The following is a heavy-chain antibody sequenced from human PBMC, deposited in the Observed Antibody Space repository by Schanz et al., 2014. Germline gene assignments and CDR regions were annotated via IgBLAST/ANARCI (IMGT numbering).Heavy chain of an antibody. Sequence: EVQLVESGGGLVQPGGSLRLSCAASGFTFSSYWMHWVRQVPGKGLGWVSAISGSGGSTYYADSVKGRFTISRDNSKSTLYLQMNSLRAEDTAVYYCAKGRFGELSAFDIWGHGAMVTVSS. D-gene: IGHD3-10*01. V-gene: IGHV3-23*04. CDR3: AKGRFGELSAFDI. J-gene: IGHJ3*02. CDR1: GFTFSSYW. CDR2: ISGSGGST.